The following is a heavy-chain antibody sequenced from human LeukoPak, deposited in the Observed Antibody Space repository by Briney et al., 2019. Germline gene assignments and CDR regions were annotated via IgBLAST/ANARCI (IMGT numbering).Heavy chain of an antibody. V-gene: IGHV3-23*01. D-gene: IGHD3-10*01. CDR3: AKGGTAYYYGSGSYFRFDY. J-gene: IGHJ4*02. CDR2: ISGCGGSK. CDR1: GFTFSSYA. Sequence: GGSLRLSCAASGFTFSSYAMSWGRQAPGKGLEWFSAISGCGGSKYYADSLKGRFTISIDNSKNTLYLQMNSLRAEDTAVYYRAKGGTAYYYGSGSYFRFDYWGKGTLVRVSS.